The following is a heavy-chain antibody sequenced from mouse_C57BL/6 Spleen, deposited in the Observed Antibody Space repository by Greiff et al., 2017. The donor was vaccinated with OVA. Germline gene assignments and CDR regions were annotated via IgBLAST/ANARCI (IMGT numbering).Heavy chain of an antibody. CDR1: GYTFTSYW. CDR2: IYPGSGST. CDR3: ARGDGYSTLFDY. Sequence: VQLQQPGAELVKPGASVKMSCKASGYTFTSYWITWVKQRPGQGLEWIGDIYPGSGSTNYNEKFKSKATLTVDTSSSTAYMQLSSLTSEDSAVYYGARGDGYSTLFDYWGKGTTLTVSS. J-gene: IGHJ2*01. V-gene: IGHV1-55*01. D-gene: IGHD2-5*01.